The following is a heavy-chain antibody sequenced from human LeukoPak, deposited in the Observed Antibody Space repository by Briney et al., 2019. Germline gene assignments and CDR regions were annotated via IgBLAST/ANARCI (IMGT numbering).Heavy chain of an antibody. V-gene: IGHV3-30*02. CDR1: GFTFSSYG. J-gene: IGHJ4*02. Sequence: GGSLRLSCAASGFTFSSYGMHWVRQAPGKGLEWVAFIRYDGSNKYYADSVKGRFTISRDNSKNTLYLQMNSLRAEDTAVYYCAKDRAAAGLGYFDYWGQETLVTVSS. D-gene: IGHD6-13*01. CDR2: IRYDGSNK. CDR3: AKDRAAAGLGYFDY.